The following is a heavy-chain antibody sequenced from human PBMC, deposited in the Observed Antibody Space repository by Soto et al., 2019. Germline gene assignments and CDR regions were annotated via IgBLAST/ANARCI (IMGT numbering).Heavy chain of an antibody. D-gene: IGHD3-3*01. J-gene: IGHJ6*02. CDR1: GDSVSNNNAA. Sequence: PSQTLSLTCAISGDSVSNNNAAWNWIRHSPSRGLEWLGRTYYRSKWYNDYAVSVKSRITINPDTSKNQFSLQLYSVTPEDTAVYYCARAGDYDSWSGYTSQYYYYAMDVWGQGTTVAVSS. CDR3: ARAGDYDSWSGYTSQYYYYAMDV. V-gene: IGHV6-1*01. CDR2: TYYRSKWYN.